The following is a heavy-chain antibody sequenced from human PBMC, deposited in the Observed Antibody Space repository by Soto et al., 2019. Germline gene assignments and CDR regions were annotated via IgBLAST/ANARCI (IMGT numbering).Heavy chain of an antibody. J-gene: IGHJ4*02. CDR1: GGSISNYY. CDR3: TREQTSTVVTQ. CDR2: VYYTGST. D-gene: IGHD4-17*01. Sequence: SETLSLTFTVSGGSISNYYWSWIRQPPGKGLEWVGCVYYTGSTNYNPSPKSRVTISVDTTKNQFSLKLSSVTAADTAVDYWTREQTSTVVTQWGQGTLAAVSS. V-gene: IGHV4-59*01.